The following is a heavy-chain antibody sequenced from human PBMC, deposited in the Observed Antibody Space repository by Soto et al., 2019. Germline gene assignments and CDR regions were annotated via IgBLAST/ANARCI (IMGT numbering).Heavy chain of an antibody. D-gene: IGHD5-12*01. CDR3: AREGVASYYYYGMDV. J-gene: IGHJ6*02. Sequence: ASVKVSCKASGYTFTRSGISWVRQAPGQGLEWMGWISTYNGDTNYAQKFQGRVTMTTDTSTSTAYMELRSLRSDDTAVYYCAREGVASYYYYGMDVWGQGTTVTVSS. CDR2: ISTYNGDT. CDR1: GYTFTRSG. V-gene: IGHV1-18*01.